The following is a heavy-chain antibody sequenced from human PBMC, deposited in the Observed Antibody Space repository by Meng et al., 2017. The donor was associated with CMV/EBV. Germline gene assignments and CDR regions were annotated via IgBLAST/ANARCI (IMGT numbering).Heavy chain of an antibody. J-gene: IGHJ4*02. CDR2: ISNDGSDK. D-gene: IGHD3-10*01. V-gene: IGHV3-30*19. Sequence: SAFTLSRYGVHWVRQAPGKGLEWVAVISNDGSDKYYSDSVKGRFTISRDNSRNTVYLQMNSLRSGDTATYYCVRPRDDPPMDFLFKYWGQGTLVTVSS. CDR1: AFTLSRYG. CDR3: VRPRDDPPMDFLFKY.